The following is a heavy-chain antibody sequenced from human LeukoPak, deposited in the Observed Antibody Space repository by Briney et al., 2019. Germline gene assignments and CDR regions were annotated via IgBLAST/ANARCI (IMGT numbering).Heavy chain of an antibody. CDR2: ISAYNGNT. V-gene: IGHV1-18*01. J-gene: IGHJ4*02. D-gene: IGHD2-2*01. CDR3: ARIDCSSTSCYGFPLI. Sequence: ASVKVSCKASGYTFTSYGISWVRQAPEQGLEWMGWISAYNGNTNYAQKLQGRVTMTTDTSTSTAYMELRSLRSDDTAVYYCARIDCSSTSCYGFPLIWGQGTLVTVSS. CDR1: GYTFTSYG.